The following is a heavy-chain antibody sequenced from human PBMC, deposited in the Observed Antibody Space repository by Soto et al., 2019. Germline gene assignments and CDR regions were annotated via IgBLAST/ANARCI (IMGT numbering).Heavy chain of an antibody. J-gene: IGHJ4*02. CDR1: GGSISSYY. D-gene: IGHD1-1*01. CDR3: ASPRGHSGNNWVQFDY. V-gene: IGHV4-59*12. Sequence: PSETLSLTCTVSGGSISSYYWSWIRQPPGKGLEWIGYIYYSGSTYYNPSLKSRVTISVDTSKNQFSLELSSVTAADTAVYYYASPRGHSGNNWVQFDYWGQGTLVTVSS. CDR2: IYYSGST.